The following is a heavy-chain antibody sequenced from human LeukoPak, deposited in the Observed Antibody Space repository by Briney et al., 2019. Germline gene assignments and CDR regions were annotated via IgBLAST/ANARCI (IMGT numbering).Heavy chain of an antibody. CDR3: ARDPVSIALQINSDY. CDR2: ISNDGSNK. J-gene: IGHJ4*02. CDR1: GFTFSSYA. D-gene: IGHD1-1*01. V-gene: IGHV3-30-3*01. Sequence: PGRSLRLSCAASGFTFSSYAMPWVRQAPGKGLEWVAVISNDGSNKYYADSVKGRFTISRDNSKNTLYLQMNSLRPDDTAVYYCARDPVSIALQINSDYWGQGTLVTVSS.